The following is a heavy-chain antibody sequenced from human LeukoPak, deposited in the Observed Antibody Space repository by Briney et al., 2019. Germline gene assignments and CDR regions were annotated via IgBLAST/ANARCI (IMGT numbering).Heavy chain of an antibody. V-gene: IGHV3-7*01. CDR1: GFTFSNCW. D-gene: IGHD6-19*01. Sequence: GGSLRLSCAASGFTFSNCWMNWVRQAPGKGLEWVASIGQDGSENYYVDSVKGRFTISRDNAKNSLYLQMNSLRLEDTAVYYCATGGGWYFDYWGQGALITASS. CDR2: IGQDGSEN. J-gene: IGHJ4*02. CDR3: ATGGGWYFDY.